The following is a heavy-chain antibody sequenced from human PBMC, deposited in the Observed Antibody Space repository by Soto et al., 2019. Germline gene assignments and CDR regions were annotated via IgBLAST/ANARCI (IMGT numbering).Heavy chain of an antibody. Sequence: QMQLVQSGPEVKKPGTSVKVSCKASGFTFTSSAMQWVRQARGQRLEWIGWIVVGSGNTNYAQKFQERVTIARDMSTSTAYMELSSLRSEDTAVYYCAAEEFIAVAEGGLLDWGQGTMVTVSS. D-gene: IGHD6-19*01. CDR1: GFTFTSSA. CDR3: AAEEFIAVAEGGLLD. V-gene: IGHV1-58*02. CDR2: IVVGSGNT. J-gene: IGHJ3*01.